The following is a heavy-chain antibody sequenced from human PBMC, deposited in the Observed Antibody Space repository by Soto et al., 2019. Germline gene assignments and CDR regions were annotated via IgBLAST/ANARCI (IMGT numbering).Heavy chain of an antibody. D-gene: IGHD6-19*01. J-gene: IGHJ4*02. CDR3: ARGSVAENFAY. CDR2: IHSSDST. V-gene: IGHV4-61*03. Sequence: QVHLQASGPGLMQPSETLSLTCTVSGGSVTSDSYYWTWIRQSPGKGLEWIGYIHSSDSTNYNPSRKSRITISLETSRNHFPRKLTSVPAADAAIYYCARGSVAENFAYWGQGPLVAFSS. CDR1: GGSVTSDSYY.